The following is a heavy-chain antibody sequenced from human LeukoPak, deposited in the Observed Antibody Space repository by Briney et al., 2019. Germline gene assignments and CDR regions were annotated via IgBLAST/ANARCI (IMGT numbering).Heavy chain of an antibody. D-gene: IGHD3-22*01. CDR3: AKDPRIGVDYDSSGYSYFDY. CDR2: ISYDGSNK. V-gene: IGHV3-30-3*01. CDR1: GFTFSSYA. Sequence: PGRSLRLSCAASGFTFSSYAMHWVRQAPGKGLEWVAVISYDGSNKYYADSVKGRFTISRDNSKNTLYLQMNSLRAEDTAVYYCAKDPRIGVDYDSSGYSYFDYWGQGTLVTVSS. J-gene: IGHJ4*02.